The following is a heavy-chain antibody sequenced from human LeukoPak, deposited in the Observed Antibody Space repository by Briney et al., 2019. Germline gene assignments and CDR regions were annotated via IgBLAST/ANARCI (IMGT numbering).Heavy chain of an antibody. CDR3: AKAGDYSYFDY. V-gene: IGHV3-23*01. CDR2: ISGSDGST. J-gene: IGHJ4*02. Sequence: PGGSLRLSCAASGFTFSSYAMNWVRQAPGKGLEWVSAISGSDGSTYYADSVKGRFTISRDNSKNTLYLQMNSLRAEDTAIYYCAKAGDYSYFDYWGQGTLVTVSS. CDR1: GFTFSSYA. D-gene: IGHD4-11*01.